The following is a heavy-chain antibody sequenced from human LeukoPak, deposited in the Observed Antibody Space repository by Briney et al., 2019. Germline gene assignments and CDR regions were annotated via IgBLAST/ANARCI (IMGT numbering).Heavy chain of an antibody. J-gene: IGHJ4*02. CDR1: GFTFSSYS. CDR2: ISSSSSYI. Sequence: PGGSLRLSCAASGFTFSSYSMNWVRQAPGKGLEWVSSISSSSSYIYYAHSVKGRFTISRDNAKNSLYLQMNSLRAEDTAVYYCAGDCSSTSCYDGWGQGTLVTVSS. V-gene: IGHV3-21*01. CDR3: AGDCSSTSCYDG. D-gene: IGHD2-2*01.